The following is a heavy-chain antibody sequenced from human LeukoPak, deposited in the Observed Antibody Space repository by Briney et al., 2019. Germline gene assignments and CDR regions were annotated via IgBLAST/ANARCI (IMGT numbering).Heavy chain of an antibody. Sequence: GGSLRLSCAASGFTFSHYNMNWVRQAPGKGLEWVSYITGSSTTMYYADSVKGRFTISRDNAKNSLYLQMNSLRAEDTAVYYCAREPTYTNTWYTTCDYWGQGTLVTVSS. CDR1: GFTFSHYN. CDR2: ITGSSTTM. V-gene: IGHV3-48*01. D-gene: IGHD6-13*01. CDR3: AREPTYTNTWYTTCDY. J-gene: IGHJ4*02.